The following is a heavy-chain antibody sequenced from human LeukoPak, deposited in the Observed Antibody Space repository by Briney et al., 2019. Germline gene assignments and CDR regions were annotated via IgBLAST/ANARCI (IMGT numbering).Heavy chain of an antibody. CDR3: ARDPAYCGGDEVRPGVCGMDV. Sequence: GESLKISCKGSGYSFTSYWIGWVRQMPGKGLEWMGIIYPGDSDTRYSPSFQGQVTISADKSISTAYLQWSSLKASDTAMYYCARDPAYCGGDEVRPGVCGMDVWGQGTTVTVSS. D-gene: IGHD2-21*02. CDR2: IYPGDSDT. V-gene: IGHV5-51*01. J-gene: IGHJ6*02. CDR1: GYSFTSYW.